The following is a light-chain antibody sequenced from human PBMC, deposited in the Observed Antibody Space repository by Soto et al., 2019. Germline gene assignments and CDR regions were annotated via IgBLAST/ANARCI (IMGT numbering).Light chain of an antibody. CDR2: GNS. Sequence: QSVVTQPPSVSGAPGQRVTISCTGSSSNIGAGYDVHWYQQLPGTAPKLLIYGNSNRPSGVPDRFSGSKSGTSASLAITGLQPEDEADYYCQSYDSSLSPVVFGGGTKLTVL. V-gene: IGLV1-40*01. CDR3: QSYDSSLSPVV. CDR1: SSNIGAGYD. J-gene: IGLJ2*01.